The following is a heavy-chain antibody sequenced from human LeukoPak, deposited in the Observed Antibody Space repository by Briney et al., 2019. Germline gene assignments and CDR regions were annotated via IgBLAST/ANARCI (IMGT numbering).Heavy chain of an antibody. Sequence: ASVKVSCKASGYTFTGYYMHWVRQAPGQWLEWLGWINPNSGGTNYAQKFQGRVTMTRDTSISTAYMELSRLRSDDTAVYYCARLSITMIVVVQGAFDIWGQGTMVTVSS. D-gene: IGHD3-22*01. CDR1: GYTFTGYY. J-gene: IGHJ3*02. CDR3: ARLSITMIVVVQGAFDI. V-gene: IGHV1-2*02. CDR2: INPNSGGT.